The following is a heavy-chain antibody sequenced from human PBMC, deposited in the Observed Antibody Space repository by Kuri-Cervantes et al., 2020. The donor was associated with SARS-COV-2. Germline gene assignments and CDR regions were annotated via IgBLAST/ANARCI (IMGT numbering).Heavy chain of an antibody. CDR1: GYTFTGYY. V-gene: IGHV1-2*02. CDR3: ASNSNYWYYGMDV. J-gene: IGHJ6*02. D-gene: IGHD4-11*01. Sequence: ASVKVSCKASGYTFTGYYMYWVRQAPGQGLEWMGWINPNSGGTNYAQKFQGRVTMTRDTSTSTAYMELSRLRSDDTAVYYCASNSNYWYYGMDVWGQGTTVTVSS. CDR2: INPNSGGT.